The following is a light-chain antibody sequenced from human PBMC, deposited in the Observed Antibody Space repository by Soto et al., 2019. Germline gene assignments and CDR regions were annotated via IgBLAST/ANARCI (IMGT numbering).Light chain of an antibody. CDR1: SSDVGGYNY. J-gene: IGLJ3*02. Sequence: QAVVTQPASVSGSPGQSITISCTGTSSDVGGYNYVSWYQQHPGKAPKLMIYEVSNRPSGVSNRFSGSKSGNTASLTISGLQAEDEDDYYCTSYTTSSTHWVFGGGTKVTVL. V-gene: IGLV2-14*01. CDR2: EVS. CDR3: TSYTTSSTHWV.